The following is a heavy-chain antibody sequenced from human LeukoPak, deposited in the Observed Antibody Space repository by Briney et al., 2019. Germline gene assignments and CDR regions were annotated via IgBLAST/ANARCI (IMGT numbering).Heavy chain of an antibody. CDR2: INHSGST. D-gene: IGHD3-10*01. Sequence: PSETLSLTCAVYGGSFSGYYWSWIRQPPGKGLEWIGEINHSGSTYYNPSLKSRVTISVDRSKNQFSLKLSSVTAADTAVYYCARQADGYGSWGQGTLVTVSS. J-gene: IGHJ4*02. V-gene: IGHV4-34*01. CDR3: ARQADGYGS. CDR1: GGSFSGYY.